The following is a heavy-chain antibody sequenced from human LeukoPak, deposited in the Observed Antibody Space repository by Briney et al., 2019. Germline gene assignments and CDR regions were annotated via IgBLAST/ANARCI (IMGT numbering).Heavy chain of an antibody. V-gene: IGHV3-48*03. CDR2: ISSSGSTI. J-gene: IGHJ4*02. CDR1: GFTFYRYE. D-gene: IGHD1-7*01. CDR3: ARRKLELRGYYFDY. Sequence: GGSLRLSCAVSGFTFYRYEMNWVRQAPGKGLEWVSYISSSGSTIYYADSVKGRFTISRDNAKNSLYLQMNSLRAEDTAVYYCARRKLELRGYYFDYWGQGTLVTVSS.